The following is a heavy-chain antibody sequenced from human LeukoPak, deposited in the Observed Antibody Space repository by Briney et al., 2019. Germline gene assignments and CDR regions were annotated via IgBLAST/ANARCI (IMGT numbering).Heavy chain of an antibody. CDR2: ISSNGGST. Sequence: GGSLRLSCSASGFPFSSYAMHWVRQAPGKGLQYVSDISSNGGSTYYADSVKGRFTISRDNSKNTLYLQMSSLRAEDTAVYYCVKDSEVVPAMANWFDPWGLGTLVTVSS. V-gene: IGHV3-64D*06. J-gene: IGHJ5*02. CDR1: GFPFSSYA. CDR3: VKDSEVVPAMANWFDP. D-gene: IGHD2-2*01.